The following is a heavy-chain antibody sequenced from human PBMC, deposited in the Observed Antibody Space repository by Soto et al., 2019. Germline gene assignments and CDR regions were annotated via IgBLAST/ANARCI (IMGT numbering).Heavy chain of an antibody. V-gene: IGHV1-18*01. J-gene: IGHJ4*02. CDR2: INTYNGMT. CDR1: GYTFINYH. Sequence: QVQLVQSGGEVKKPGASVTVSCKASGYTFINYHITWVRQAPGQGLEWMAWINTYNGMTDYAQRFQGRVTMTRDTSTSTAYMELRNLGPDDTAVYFCANSPRGEMATDWGQGTLVTVSS. CDR3: ANSPRGEMATD. D-gene: IGHD5-12*01.